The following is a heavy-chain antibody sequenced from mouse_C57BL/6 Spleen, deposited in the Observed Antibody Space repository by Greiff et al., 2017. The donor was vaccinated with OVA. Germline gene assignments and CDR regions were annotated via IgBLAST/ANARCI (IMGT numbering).Heavy chain of an antibody. CDR3: TRGEDYYGSSYAY. J-gene: IGHJ3*01. CDR1: GFTFSDAW. CDR2: IRNKANNHAT. D-gene: IGHD1-1*01. V-gene: IGHV6-6*01. Sequence: EVQLQESGGGLVQPGGSMKLSCAASGFTFSDAWMDWVRQSPEKGLEWVAEIRNKANNHATYYAESVKGRFTISRDDSKSSVYLQRNSLRAEDTGIYYCTRGEDYYGSSYAYWGQGTLVTVSA.